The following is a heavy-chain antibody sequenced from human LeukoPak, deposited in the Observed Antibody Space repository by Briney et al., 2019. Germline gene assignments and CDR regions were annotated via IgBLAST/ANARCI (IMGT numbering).Heavy chain of an antibody. CDR1: GFTFSSYA. D-gene: IGHD3-3*01. Sequence: GGSLRLSCAASGFTFSSYAMTWVRQAPGKGLEWVSTISDSGRNTYYADSVKGRFTISRDNSKNTLFLQMNSLRAEDTAVYYCARVYYDFWSGWAFDIWGQGTMVTVSS. CDR3: ARVYYDFWSGWAFDI. V-gene: IGHV3-23*01. CDR2: ISDSGRNT. J-gene: IGHJ3*02.